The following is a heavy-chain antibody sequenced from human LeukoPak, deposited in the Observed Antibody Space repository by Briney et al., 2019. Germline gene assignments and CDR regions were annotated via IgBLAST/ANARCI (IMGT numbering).Heavy chain of an antibody. CDR1: GFTFSNYA. V-gene: IGHV3-30-3*01. CDR3: ASTSRRVIDY. D-gene: IGHD3-3*01. J-gene: IGHJ4*02. Sequence: QPVGSLRLSCASSGFTFSNYAMHWVRPAPSKGLEWLAVISFDGNNEYYEVTVKGRFTISTDNSKNTLYLQMNSLRGEDAAVYYCASTSRRVIDYWGQGTLVTVSS. CDR2: ISFDGNNE.